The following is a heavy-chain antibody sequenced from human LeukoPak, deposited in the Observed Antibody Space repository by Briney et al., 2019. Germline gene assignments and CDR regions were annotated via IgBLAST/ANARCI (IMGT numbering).Heavy chain of an antibody. Sequence: CGSLRLSFAASGFTFSCYSMNWVRQAPGKGLEGVSSISCSSSYIYYAHSVNGRFTIPRDNSKKTLYLQMSSLRAEVTAVYYCAKGPWLAYPYYLDYWGQGTRVSVST. D-gene: IGHD6-19*01. CDR1: GFTFSCYS. J-gene: IGHJ4*02. CDR3: AKGPWLAYPYYLDY. CDR2: ISCSSSYI. V-gene: IGHV3-21*04.